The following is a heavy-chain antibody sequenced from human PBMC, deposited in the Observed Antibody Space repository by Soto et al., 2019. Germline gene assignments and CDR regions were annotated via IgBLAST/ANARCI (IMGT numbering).Heavy chain of an antibody. D-gene: IGHD6-19*01. CDR3: ARDAGPSSVAGPDYFDY. Sequence: QVQLVESGGGVVQPGRSLRLSCAASGFTFSSYGMHWVRQAPGKGLEWVAVISYDGRNKYYADSGKGRFTISRDNSKNTLYLQMNSRGAEDTAVYYCARDAGPSSVAGPDYFDYWGQGTLVTVSS. CDR1: GFTFSSYG. V-gene: IGHV3-30*03. J-gene: IGHJ4*02. CDR2: ISYDGRNK.